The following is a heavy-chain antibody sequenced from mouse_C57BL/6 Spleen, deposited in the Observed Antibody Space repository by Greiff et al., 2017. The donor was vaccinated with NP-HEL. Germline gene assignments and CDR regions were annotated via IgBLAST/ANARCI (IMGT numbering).Heavy chain of an antibody. V-gene: IGHV1-62-2*01. Sequence: QVQLQQSGAELVKPGASVKLSCKASGYTFTEYTIHWVKQRSGQGLEWIGWFYPGSGSIKYNEKFKDKATLTADKSSSTVYMELSRLTSEDSAVYVCARHVHYYGSSYGYYFDYWGQGTTLTVSS. J-gene: IGHJ2*01. CDR2: FYPGSGSI. CDR1: GYTFTEYT. D-gene: IGHD1-1*01. CDR3: ARHVHYYGSSYGYYFDY.